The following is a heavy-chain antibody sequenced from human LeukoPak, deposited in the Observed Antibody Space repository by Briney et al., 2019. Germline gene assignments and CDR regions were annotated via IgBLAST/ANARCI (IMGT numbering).Heavy chain of an antibody. CDR1: GFTFSSYA. Sequence: PGGSLRLSCAASGFTFSSYAMHWVRQAPGKGLEYVSAISSNGGSTYYADSVNGRFTISRDNSKNTLYLQMGSLRAEDMAVYYCARVRKSGSYYDYWGQGILVTVSS. J-gene: IGHJ4*02. D-gene: IGHD1-26*01. CDR3: ARVRKSGSYYDY. CDR2: ISSNGGST. V-gene: IGHV3-64*02.